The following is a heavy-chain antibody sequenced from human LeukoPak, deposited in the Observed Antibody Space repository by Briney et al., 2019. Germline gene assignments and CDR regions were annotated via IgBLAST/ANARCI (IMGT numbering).Heavy chain of an antibody. CDR2: ISSSSSTM. CDR1: GFTFSSYS. Sequence: GGSLRLSCAASGFTFSSYSMNWVRQAPGKGLEWVSYISSSSSTMYYADSVKGRFTISRDNAKNSLYLQMNSLRAEDTAVYYCAREVGVYNYYYYMDVWGKGTTVTVSS. J-gene: IGHJ6*03. V-gene: IGHV3-48*01. CDR3: AREVGVYNYYYYMDV. D-gene: IGHD6-6*01.